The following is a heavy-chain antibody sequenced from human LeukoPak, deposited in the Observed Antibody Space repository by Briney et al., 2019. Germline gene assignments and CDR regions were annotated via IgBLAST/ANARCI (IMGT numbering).Heavy chain of an antibody. J-gene: IGHJ4*02. CDR1: GFTFSSYG. D-gene: IGHD2-2*01. CDR2: IRYDGSNK. V-gene: IGHV3-30*02. Sequence: GGSLRLSCAASGFTFSSYGMHWVRQAPGKGLEWVAFIRYDGSNKYYADSVKGRFTISRDNSKNTLYLQMNSLRAEDTAVYYCLGEGYCSSTSCPSPAPFDYWGQGTLVTVSS. CDR3: LGEGYCSSTSCPSPAPFDY.